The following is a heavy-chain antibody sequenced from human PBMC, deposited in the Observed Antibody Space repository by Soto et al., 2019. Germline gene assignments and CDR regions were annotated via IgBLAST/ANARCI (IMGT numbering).Heavy chain of an antibody. V-gene: IGHV1-69*06. CDR3: ARDDDIVVVPAATNYYGMDV. Sequence: ASVKVSCKASGGTFSSYAISWVRQAPGQGLEWMGGIIPIFGTANYAQKFQGRVTITADKSTSTAYMELSSLRSEDTAVYYCARDDDIVVVPAATNYYGMDVWGQGTTVTAP. CDR1: GGTFSSYA. D-gene: IGHD2-2*01. J-gene: IGHJ6*02. CDR2: IIPIFGTA.